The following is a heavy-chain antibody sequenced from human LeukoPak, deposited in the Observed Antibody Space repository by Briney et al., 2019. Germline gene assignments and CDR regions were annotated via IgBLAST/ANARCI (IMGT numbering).Heavy chain of an antibody. Sequence: ASVKVSCKASGYTFTSYYMHWVRQAPGQGLEWMGIINPSGGSTSYAQKFQGRVTMTRDMSTSRIYMELSSLRAEDTAVYYCAKGQGPAYGSGSYTVPFGYWGQGTLVTVSS. CDR2: INPSGGST. CDR3: AKGQGPAYGSGSYTVPFGY. J-gene: IGHJ4*02. D-gene: IGHD3-10*01. CDR1: GYTFTSYY. V-gene: IGHV1-46*01.